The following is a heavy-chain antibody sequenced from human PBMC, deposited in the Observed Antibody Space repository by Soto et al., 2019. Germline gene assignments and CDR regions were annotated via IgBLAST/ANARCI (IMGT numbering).Heavy chain of an antibody. Sequence: SETLSLTSAVSGGSISSTNWWRWVRQPPGKGLEGIGEVYHSGSTNSNPSLKSRVTISVDKSKSQFSLRLSSVTAADTAMYYCASLDLAVAAYDYWGQGTLVTVSS. D-gene: IGHD6-19*01. CDR2: VYHSGST. CDR1: GGSISSTNW. J-gene: IGHJ4*02. V-gene: IGHV4-4*02. CDR3: ASLDLAVAAYDY.